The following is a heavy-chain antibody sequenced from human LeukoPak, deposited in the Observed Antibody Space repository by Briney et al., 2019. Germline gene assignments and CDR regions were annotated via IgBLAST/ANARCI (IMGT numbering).Heavy chain of an antibody. Sequence: PSETLSLTCTVSGGSISSYYWSWIRQPPGKGLEWIGEINHSGSTNYNPSLKSRVTISVDTSKNQFSLKLSSVTAADTAVYYCARDRYCSSTSCYGNYYYGMDVWGQGTTVTVSS. CDR3: ARDRYCSSTSCYGNYYYGMDV. D-gene: IGHD2-2*01. CDR2: INHSGST. CDR1: GGSISSYY. V-gene: IGHV4-34*01. J-gene: IGHJ6*02.